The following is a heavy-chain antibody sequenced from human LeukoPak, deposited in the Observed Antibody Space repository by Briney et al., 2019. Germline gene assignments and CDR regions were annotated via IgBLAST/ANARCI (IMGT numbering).Heavy chain of an antibody. CDR3: ARIYSAYSYGPFGY. Sequence: SQALSLTCTVSGGSISSGDYYWSWIRQPPGKGLEWIGYIYYSGSTYYNPSLQSRVTISVDTSKNQFSLKLTSVTAADTAVYYCARIYSAYSYGPFGYWGQGTLVTVSS. CDR2: IYYSGST. CDR1: GGSISSGDYY. J-gene: IGHJ4*02. D-gene: IGHD5-18*01. V-gene: IGHV4-30-4*01.